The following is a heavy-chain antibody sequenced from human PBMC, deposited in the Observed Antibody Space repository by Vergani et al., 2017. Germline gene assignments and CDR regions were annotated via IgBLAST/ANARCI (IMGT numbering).Heavy chain of an antibody. V-gene: IGHV4-39*01. J-gene: IGHJ6*02. D-gene: IGHD4-17*01. Sequence: QLQLQESGPGLVKPSETLSLICTVSGGSINPSSSFWGWIRQSPGKGLEWIGRINYVGRTYYIPSLQSRATVFVDTSKNQFSLNLTSVTAADTAVYYCARHRGDYDRGGMDVWGQGTTVTVSS. CDR3: ARHRGDYDRGGMDV. CDR1: GGSINPSSSF. CDR2: INYVGRT.